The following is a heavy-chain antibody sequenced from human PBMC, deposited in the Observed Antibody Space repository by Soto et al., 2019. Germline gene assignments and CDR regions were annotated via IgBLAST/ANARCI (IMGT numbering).Heavy chain of an antibody. CDR1: GGTFSSYS. V-gene: IGHV1-69*01. J-gene: IGHJ4*02. D-gene: IGHD1-26*01. CDR3: ARDGGRHSGGIDY. CDR2: IIPIFGTA. Sequence: QVQLVQSGAEVKKPGSSVKVSCKASGGTFSSYSINWVRQAPGQGLEWMGEIIPIFGTANYAQKFQGRVTIAAEEYTSTAYMELSSLRSADTAVYYCARDGGRHSGGIDYWGQGTLVTVSS.